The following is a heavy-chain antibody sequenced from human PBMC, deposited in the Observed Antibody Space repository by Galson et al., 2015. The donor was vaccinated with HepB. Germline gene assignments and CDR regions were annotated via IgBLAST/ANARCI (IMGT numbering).Heavy chain of an antibody. CDR3: ARDQNGGDGMDV. D-gene: IGHD3-16*01. CDR2: IIPIFGTA. Sequence: SVKVSGKASGGTFSSYAISWVRQAPGQGLEWMGGIIPIFGTANYAQKFQGRDTITADESTSTAYMELSSLRSEDTAEYYCARDQNGGDGMDVWGQGTTFTVSS. V-gene: IGHV1-69*13. J-gene: IGHJ6*02. CDR1: GGTFSSYA.